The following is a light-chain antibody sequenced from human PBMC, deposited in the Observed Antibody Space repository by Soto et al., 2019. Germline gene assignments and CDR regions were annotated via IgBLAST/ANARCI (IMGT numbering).Light chain of an antibody. Sequence: DIQMTQSPSSLSASVGDRVTITCRASQDISDYLAWYQQRPGQVPNLLIYAASTLQSGVPSRFRGSGSGTDFTLHITGLQPEDFATYYCQNYNGPPWTFGQGTKVEIK. J-gene: IGKJ1*01. CDR1: QDISDY. CDR3: QNYNGPPWT. V-gene: IGKV1-27*01. CDR2: AAS.